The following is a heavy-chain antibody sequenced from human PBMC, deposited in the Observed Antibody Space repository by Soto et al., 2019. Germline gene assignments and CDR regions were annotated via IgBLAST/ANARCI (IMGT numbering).Heavy chain of an antibody. CDR1: GGSINSYY. J-gene: IGHJ6*02. CDR3: ARVGGDGYNYDYYYYGMDA. Sequence: SETLSLTCTVSGGSINSYYWSWIRQPPGKGLEWIGYIYYSGSTNYNPSLKSRVTISVDTSKNQFSLKLSSVTAADTAVYYCARVGGDGYNYDYYYYGMDAWGQGTTVTVSS. V-gene: IGHV4-59*01. D-gene: IGHD5-12*01. CDR2: IYYSGST.